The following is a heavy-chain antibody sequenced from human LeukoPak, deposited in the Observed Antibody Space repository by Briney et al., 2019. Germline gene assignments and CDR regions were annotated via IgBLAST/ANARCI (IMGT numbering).Heavy chain of an antibody. J-gene: IGHJ1*01. D-gene: IGHD1-26*01. V-gene: IGHV1-8*03. CDR1: GYTFTSYG. CDR2: MNPKSGNT. Sequence: ASVKVSCKASGYTFTSYGISWVRQATGQGLEWMGWMNPKSGNTGHAQKFQGRVTITRDTSISTVYMELSSLRSEDTAVYFCARAGRRWELRDRFQHWGQGTLVTVSS. CDR3: ARAGRRWELRDRFQH.